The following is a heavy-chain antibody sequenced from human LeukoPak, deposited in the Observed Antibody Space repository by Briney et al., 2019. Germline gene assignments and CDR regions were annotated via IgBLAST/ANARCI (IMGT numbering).Heavy chain of an antibody. CDR3: AKGGYFAFDI. CDR2: ISRSGST. J-gene: IGHJ3*02. Sequence: GGSLRLSCAASGFTFSAYDMQWVRQAPGKGPEWVSGISRSGSTYYRDSVKGRSTISRDNYKNTLYLQMNSLRAEDTAVYYCAKGGYFAFDIWGQGTMVTVSS. D-gene: IGHD2-2*03. V-gene: IGHV3-23*01. CDR1: GFTFSAYD.